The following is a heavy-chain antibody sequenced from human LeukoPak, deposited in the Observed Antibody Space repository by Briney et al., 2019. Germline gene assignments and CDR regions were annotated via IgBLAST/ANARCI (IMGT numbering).Heavy chain of an antibody. V-gene: IGHV3-53*01. CDR2: IYTAETT. CDR3: ARGAITGTDAFDI. D-gene: IGHD1-20*01. J-gene: IGHJ3*02. CDR1: GFSVSGNY. Sequence: QPGGSLRLSCAASGFSVSGNYMNWVRQAPGRGLEWVSIIYTAETTNYADSVKGRFIISRDSSKNNLYLQMNRLRVDDTAVYYCARGAITGTDAFDIWGQGTMVTVSS.